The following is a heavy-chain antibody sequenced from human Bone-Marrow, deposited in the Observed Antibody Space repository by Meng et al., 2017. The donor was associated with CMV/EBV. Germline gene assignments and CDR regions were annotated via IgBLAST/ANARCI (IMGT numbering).Heavy chain of an antibody. Sequence: GSLRLSCTVSGGSISSSSYYWGWIRQPPGKGLEWIGSIYYSGSTYYNPSLKSRVTISVDTSKNQFSLKLSSVTAADTAVYYCARDQDFWSGYHTHNFDYWGQGTRVTVSS. V-gene: IGHV4-39*07. D-gene: IGHD3-3*01. CDR1: GGSISSSSYY. CDR2: IYYSGST. J-gene: IGHJ4*02. CDR3: ARDQDFWSGYHTHNFDY.